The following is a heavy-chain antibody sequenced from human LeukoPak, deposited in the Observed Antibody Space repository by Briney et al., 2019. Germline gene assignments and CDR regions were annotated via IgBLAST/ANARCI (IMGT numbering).Heavy chain of an antibody. J-gene: IGHJ4*02. CDR1: GDSVSTNSVA. CDR2: TSYRSKWHN. V-gene: IGHV6-1*01. Sequence: SQTLSLTCAISGDSVSTNSVAWNWIRQSPSRGLEWLGRTSYRSKWHNDYAVSVKSRITITPDTSKNQFSLQLNSVTPEDTAVYYCAREAEITRFDYWGQGTLVTVSS. CDR3: AREAEITRFDY. D-gene: IGHD5-24*01.